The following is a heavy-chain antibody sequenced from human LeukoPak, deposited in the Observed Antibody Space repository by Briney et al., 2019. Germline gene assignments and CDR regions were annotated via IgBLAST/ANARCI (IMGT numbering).Heavy chain of an antibody. V-gene: IGHV1-8*01. CDR2: MNPNSGNT. Sequence: ASVKVSCKASGYTFTSYDINWVRQATGQGLEWMGWMNPNSGNTGYAQKFQGRVTMTRNTSISTAYMELSSLRSEDTAVYYCARLYSGYDHDAFDIRGQGTMATVSP. CDR1: GYTFTSYD. J-gene: IGHJ3*02. CDR3: ARLYSGYDHDAFDI. D-gene: IGHD5-12*01.